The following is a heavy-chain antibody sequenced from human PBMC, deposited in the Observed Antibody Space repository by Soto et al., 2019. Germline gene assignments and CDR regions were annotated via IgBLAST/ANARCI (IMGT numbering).Heavy chain of an antibody. J-gene: IGHJ4*02. CDR2: IYWDAEK. Sequence: QITLNESGPTQVKPRQTLTLTCTFSGFSLTTSGVGVGWIRQSPGKAPEWLALIYWDAEKRYSPSLNSRLTITKDTSKNQVVLTMADLDPADTATYYCAHRVLRTVFGLVTTTAIYFDFWGQGTPVAVSS. CDR3: AHRVLRTVFGLVTTTAIYFDF. V-gene: IGHV2-5*02. D-gene: IGHD3-3*01. CDR1: GFSLTTSGVG.